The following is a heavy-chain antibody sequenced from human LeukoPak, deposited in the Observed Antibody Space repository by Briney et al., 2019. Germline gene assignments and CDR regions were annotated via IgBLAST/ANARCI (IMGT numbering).Heavy chain of an antibody. CDR3: ARRAGEYSHPYDY. Sequence: GGSLRLSCAASGFTFRNAWMSWVRQAPGKGLEWVSFIYSGGNTHYSDSVKGRFTISRDNSRNTLYLQMNSLRAEDTAVYYCARRAGEYSHPYDYWGQGTLVTVSS. V-gene: IGHV3-53*01. D-gene: IGHD4-17*01. CDR2: IYSGGNT. CDR1: GFTFRNAW. J-gene: IGHJ4*02.